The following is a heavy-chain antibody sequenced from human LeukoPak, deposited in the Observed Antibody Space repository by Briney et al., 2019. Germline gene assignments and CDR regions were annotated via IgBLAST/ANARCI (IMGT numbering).Heavy chain of an antibody. D-gene: IGHD1-26*01. Sequence: ASVKVSCKASGYTFTGYYIHWVRQAPGQGLEWMGWIHPNSGGTNSAQKFQGRVTMTRDTSISTAYLELSRLRSDDTAVYYCARTGRWDVLQDALDIWGQGTMVTVSS. CDR3: ARTGRWDVLQDALDI. V-gene: IGHV1-2*02. J-gene: IGHJ3*02. CDR2: IHPNSGGT. CDR1: GYTFTGYY.